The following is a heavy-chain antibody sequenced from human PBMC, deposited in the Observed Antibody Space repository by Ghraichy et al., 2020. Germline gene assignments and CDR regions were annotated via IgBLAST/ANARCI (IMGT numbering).Heavy chain of an antibody. D-gene: IGHD1-26*01. CDR3: ARDCNRDSGSYGVDY. J-gene: IGHJ4*02. CDR2: IKQDGSEK. Sequence: GGSLRLSCAASGFTFSSYWMSWVRQAPGKGLEWVANIKQDGSEKYYVDSVKGRFTNSRDNAKNSLYLQMNSLRAEDTAVYYCARDCNRDSGSYGVDYWGQGTLVTVSS. CDR1: GFTFSSYW. V-gene: IGHV3-7*03.